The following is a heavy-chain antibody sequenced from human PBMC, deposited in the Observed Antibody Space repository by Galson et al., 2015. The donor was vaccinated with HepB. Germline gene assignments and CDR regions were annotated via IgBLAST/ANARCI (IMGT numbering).Heavy chain of an antibody. CDR3: ARDGYYDSSGYPGRYWFDP. D-gene: IGHD3-22*01. CDR1: GGTFSSYA. Sequence: SVKVSCKASGGTFSSYAISWVRQAPGQGLEWMGGIIPIFGTANYAQKFQGRVTITADESASTAYMELSSLRSEDTAVYYCARDGYYDSSGYPGRYWFDPWGQGTLVTVSS. V-gene: IGHV1-69*13. CDR2: IIPIFGTA. J-gene: IGHJ5*02.